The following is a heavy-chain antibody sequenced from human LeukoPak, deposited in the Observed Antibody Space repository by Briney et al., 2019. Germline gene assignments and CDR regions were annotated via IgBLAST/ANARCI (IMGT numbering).Heavy chain of an antibody. CDR2: ISGSGGST. V-gene: IGHV3-23*01. CDR3: AKRRSLSSCWYLDFDY. CDR1: GFTFSSYA. J-gene: IGHJ4*01. Sequence: GGSLRLSCAASGFTFSSYAMSWVRQATGKGLEWVSAISGSGGSTYYADSVKGRFTISTDNSKNTLYLQMNSLRAEDTAVYYCAKRRSLSSCWYLDFDYWGHGTPVTVSS. D-gene: IGHD6-19*01.